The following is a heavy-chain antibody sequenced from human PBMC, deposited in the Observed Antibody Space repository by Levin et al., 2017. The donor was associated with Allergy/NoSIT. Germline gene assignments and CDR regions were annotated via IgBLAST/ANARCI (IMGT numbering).Heavy chain of an antibody. V-gene: IGHV3-33*01. CDR1: GFTFSSYG. D-gene: IGHD4-17*01. J-gene: IGHJ4*02. Sequence: GGSLRLSCAASGFTFSSYGMHWVRQAPGKGLEWVAVIWYDGSNKYYADSVKGRFTISRDNSKNTLYLQMNSLRAEDTAVYYCAREGWTVTDARGSVGFDYWGQGTLVTVSS. CDR3: AREGWTVTDARGSVGFDY. CDR2: IWYDGSNK.